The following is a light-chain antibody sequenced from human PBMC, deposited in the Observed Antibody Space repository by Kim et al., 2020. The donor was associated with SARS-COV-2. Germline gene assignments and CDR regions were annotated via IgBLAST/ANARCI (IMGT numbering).Light chain of an antibody. CDR2: GKN. CDR1: SLRSYY. CDR3: NSRDSNDNVV. Sequence: VALGQTGRITCQGDSLRSYYETWYQQKPGQAPILVIYGKNNRPSGIPDRVSGSSSGNTASLTITGTQAGDEADYYCNSRDSNDNVVFGGGTKLTVL. V-gene: IGLV3-19*01. J-gene: IGLJ2*01.